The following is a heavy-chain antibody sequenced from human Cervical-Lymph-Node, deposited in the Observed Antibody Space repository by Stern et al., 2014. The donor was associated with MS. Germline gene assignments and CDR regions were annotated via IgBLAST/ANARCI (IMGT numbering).Heavy chain of an antibody. V-gene: IGHV3-21*01. CDR2: IINISTHT. CDR3: ARARVGDYARSPHLDS. CDR1: GFTFSHSS. Sequence: EVQLVESGGGLVQPGASLRVSCEASGFTFSHSSINWVRQAPGTGLEWISSIINISTHTTYADSFEGRLTISRDNAKTSVSLHMISLLAEDTAVYYCARARVGDYARSPHLDSWGQGTLVTVSS. J-gene: IGHJ4*02. D-gene: IGHD4-17*01.